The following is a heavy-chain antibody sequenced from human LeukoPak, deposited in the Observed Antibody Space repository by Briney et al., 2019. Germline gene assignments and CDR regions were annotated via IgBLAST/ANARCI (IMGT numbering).Heavy chain of an antibody. CDR1: GESFSGYY. V-gene: IGHV4-34*12. CDR3: ARCYYGSGYYFDY. CDR2: IIDSGST. Sequence: SETLSLTCAVFGESFSGYYWTWLRQPPGKGLEWIGEIIDSGSTNYNPSLKSRVNISVDTSKNQFSLKLSSVTAADTAVYYCARCYYGSGYYFDYWGQGTLVTVSS. J-gene: IGHJ4*02. D-gene: IGHD3-10*01.